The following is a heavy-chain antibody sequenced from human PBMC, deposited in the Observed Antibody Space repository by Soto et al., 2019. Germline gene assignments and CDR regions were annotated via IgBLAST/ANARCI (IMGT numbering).Heavy chain of an antibody. D-gene: IGHD3-10*01. CDR3: ARDLIRVNCFDL. CDR1: AGTLSIYT. J-gene: IGHJ5*02. Sequence: SVKLSCKASAGTLSIYTTVLARQAPGQGLEWMGRIIPILGIANYAQKFQGRVTITADKSTSTAYMELSSLRSEDTAVYYCARDLIRVNCFDLWGQGTLVTVSS. CDR2: IIPILGIA. V-gene: IGHV1-69*04.